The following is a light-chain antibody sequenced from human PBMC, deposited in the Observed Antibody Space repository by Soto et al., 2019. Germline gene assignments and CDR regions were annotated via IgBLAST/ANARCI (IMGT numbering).Light chain of an antibody. CDR3: QQHDNLPLT. Sequence: DIQMTQSPSSLSASVGDRVTITCQASQDITNYLNWYQQKAGRAPKLLIYDASNLETGVPSRFSGSGSGTDFTFTISSLQAVDIATYYCQQHDNLPLTFCGGTKVEIK. J-gene: IGKJ4*01. CDR2: DAS. V-gene: IGKV1-33*01. CDR1: QDITNY.